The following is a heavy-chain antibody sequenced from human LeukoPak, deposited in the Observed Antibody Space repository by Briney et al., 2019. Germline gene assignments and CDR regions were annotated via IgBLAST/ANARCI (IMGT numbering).Heavy chain of an antibody. D-gene: IGHD6-6*01. J-gene: IGHJ5*02. CDR2: IRYDGSNK. CDR1: GFTFSSYG. Sequence: PGGSLRLSCAASGFTFSSYGMHWVRQAPGKGLEWVAFIRYDGSNKYYADSVKGRFTISRDNSKNTLYLQMNSLRAEDTAVYYCASSYSSSYQPNWFDPWGQGTLVTVSS. CDR3: ASSYSSSYQPNWFDP. V-gene: IGHV3-30*02.